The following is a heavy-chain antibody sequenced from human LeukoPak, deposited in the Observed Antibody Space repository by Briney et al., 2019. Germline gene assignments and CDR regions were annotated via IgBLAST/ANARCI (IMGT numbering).Heavy chain of an antibody. J-gene: IGHJ4*02. V-gene: IGHV3-48*03. CDR2: ISSSGSSI. D-gene: IGHD3-10*01. Sequence: GGSLRLSCSASGFTFSNYEMNRVRQAPGKGLECVSYISSSGSSIYYADSVKGRFTMSRDIANNSLHLQMNSLRAEDTAVYYCARRVGSYFDYWGQGTLVTVSS. CDR1: GFTFSNYE. CDR3: ARRVGSYFDY.